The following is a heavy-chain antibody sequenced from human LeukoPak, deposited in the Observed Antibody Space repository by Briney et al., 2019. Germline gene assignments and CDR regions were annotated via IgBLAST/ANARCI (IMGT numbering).Heavy chain of an antibody. Sequence: SETLSLTCNVSGDYITTTNYYWAWIRQPPGKGLDWIASICYSGNTYYNPSLKSRVSISIDTSRKQISLQLRSVSATDTAIYYCARRSRLYKHETTGYHDSWGQGTLVIVSS. D-gene: IGHD3-9*01. J-gene: IGHJ4*02. V-gene: IGHV4-39*01. CDR1: GDYITTTNYY. CDR2: ICYSGNT. CDR3: ARRSRLYKHETTGYHDS.